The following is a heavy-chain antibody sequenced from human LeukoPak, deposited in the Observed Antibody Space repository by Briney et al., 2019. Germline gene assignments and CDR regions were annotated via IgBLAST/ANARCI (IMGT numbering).Heavy chain of an antibody. D-gene: IGHD2-8*01. CDR3: ATYYVNGAGRGH. CDR1: GASVSSGDHH. Sequence: PSETLSLTCIVSGASVSSGDHHWSWIRQAPGEGLEWIGHNMNTYYNPSLKSRVTISIDTSKNQLSLMLSTVTAADTAIYYCATYYVNGAGRGHWGPGTLVTVSS. CDR2: NMNT. V-gene: IGHV4-61*08. J-gene: IGHJ4*02.